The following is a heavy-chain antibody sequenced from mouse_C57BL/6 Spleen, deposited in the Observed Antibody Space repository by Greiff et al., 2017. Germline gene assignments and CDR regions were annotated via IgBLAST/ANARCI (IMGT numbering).Heavy chain of an antibody. Sequence: VQLQQPGAELVKPGASVKMSCKASGYTFTSYWITWVKQRPGQGLEWIGDIYPGSGSTNYNEKFKSKATLTVDTSSSTAYMQLSSLTSEDSAVYYCARADDYDWYVDVWGTGTTVTVAS. J-gene: IGHJ1*03. CDR1: GYTFTSYW. V-gene: IGHV1-55*01. CDR2: IYPGSGST. CDR3: ARADDYDWYVDV. D-gene: IGHD2-4*01.